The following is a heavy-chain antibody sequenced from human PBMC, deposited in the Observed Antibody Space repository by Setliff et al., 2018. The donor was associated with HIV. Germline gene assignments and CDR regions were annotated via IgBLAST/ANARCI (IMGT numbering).Heavy chain of an antibody. CDR3: ARRIDNSGSLPAKNWFDT. CDR2: ISYTGIT. D-gene: IGHD3-10*01. Sequence: PSETLSLTCTVSGGSISRGSYSWGWIRQPPGKGLEWIGSISYTGITNYDPSLKSRVTISVDTSQNQFSLKLSSVTAADTAVYYCARRIDNSGSLPAKNWFDTWGQGRLVTVSS. V-gene: IGHV4-39*01. CDR1: GGSISRGSYS. J-gene: IGHJ5*02.